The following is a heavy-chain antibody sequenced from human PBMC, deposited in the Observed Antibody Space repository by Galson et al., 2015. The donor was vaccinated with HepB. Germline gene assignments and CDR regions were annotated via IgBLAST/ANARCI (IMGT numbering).Heavy chain of an antibody. D-gene: IGHD3/OR15-3a*01. CDR2: IYYSGNT. V-gene: IGHV4-39*01. CDR3: ARHWRFVDWLSAYYFDY. CDR1: GGSISSANYY. J-gene: IGHJ4*02. Sequence: SESLSLTCTVSGGSISSANYYWGWIRQPPGTGLEWIGRIYYSGNTYYNPSLKNRVTISVDTSKNKFSLKLSSVTAADTAVYYCARHWRFVDWLSAYYFDYWGQGTLLTVSS.